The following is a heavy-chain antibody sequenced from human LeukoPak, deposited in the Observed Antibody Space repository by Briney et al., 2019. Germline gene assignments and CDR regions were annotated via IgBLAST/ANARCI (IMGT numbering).Heavy chain of an antibody. Sequence: GESLKISCKGSGYSFTSYWISWVRQMPGKGLERMGRIDPSDSYTNYSPSFQGHVTISADKSISTAYLQWSSLKASDTAMYYCARQYNWNDEYDYWGQGTLVTVSS. V-gene: IGHV5-10-1*01. D-gene: IGHD1-1*01. CDR1: GYSFTSYW. J-gene: IGHJ4*02. CDR3: ARQYNWNDEYDY. CDR2: IDPSDSYT.